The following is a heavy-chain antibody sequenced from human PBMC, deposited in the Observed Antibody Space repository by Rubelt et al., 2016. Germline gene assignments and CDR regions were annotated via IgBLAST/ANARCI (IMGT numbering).Heavy chain of an antibody. J-gene: IGHJ4*02. D-gene: IGHD2-15*01. CDR1: GYTFTSYY. CDR3: ATGIIRLKPFDY. Sequence: QVQLVQSGAEVKKPGASVKVSCKASGYTFTSYYMHWVRKAPGQGLEWIGIIHPRGGSTSYAQKFQGRVTMTRDTSTSTVYMELSSLRSEDTAVYYCATGIIRLKPFDYWGQGTLVTVSS. CDR2: IHPRGGST. V-gene: IGHV1-46*01.